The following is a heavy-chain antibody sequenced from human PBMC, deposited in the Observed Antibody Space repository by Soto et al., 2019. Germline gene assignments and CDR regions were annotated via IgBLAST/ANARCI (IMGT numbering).Heavy chain of an antibody. Sequence: QITLKESGPTLVNPTQTLTCTFSGFSLSTSGVGVGWIRQPPGKALEWLALIYWDDDKRYSPYSPSLRSKVTITKDTSKNQVVLTMTNMDPVDTATYYCAHRALYSGTYWDGGYFDYWGQGTLVAASS. D-gene: IGHD1-26*01. V-gene: IGHV2-5*02. CDR1: GFSLSTSGVG. CDR3: AHRALYSGTYWDGGYFDY. J-gene: IGHJ4*02. CDR2: IYWDDDK.